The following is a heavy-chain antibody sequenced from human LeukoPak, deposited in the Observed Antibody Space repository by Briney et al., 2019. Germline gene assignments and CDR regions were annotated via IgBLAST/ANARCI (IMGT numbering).Heavy chain of an antibody. CDR1: GDSISSYY. V-gene: IGHV4-4*07. Sequence: SETLSLTCTVSGDSISSYYWSWIRQPAGKGLEWIGRIYSSGITNYNPSLKSRVTMSVDTSKNQFSLRLSSVTAADTAVYYCARVGSGYYYYGLDVWGQGTTVNVSS. CDR2: IYSSGIT. J-gene: IGHJ6*02. CDR3: ARVGSGYYYYGLDV. D-gene: IGHD1-26*01.